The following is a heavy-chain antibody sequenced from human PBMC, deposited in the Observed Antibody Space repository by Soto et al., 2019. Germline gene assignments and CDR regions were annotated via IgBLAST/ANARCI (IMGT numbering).Heavy chain of an antibody. CDR1: GYTFTSYG. D-gene: IGHD6-13*01. V-gene: IGHV1-18*01. Sequence: QVQLVQSGAEVKKPGASVKVSCKASGYTFTSYGISWVRQAPGEGLEWMGWISAYNGNTNYAQKLQGRVTMTTDTSTSTAYMELRSLRSDDTAVYYCARASAAAGPAYDAFDIWGQGTTVTVSS. CDR3: ARASAAAGPAYDAFDI. J-gene: IGHJ3*02. CDR2: ISAYNGNT.